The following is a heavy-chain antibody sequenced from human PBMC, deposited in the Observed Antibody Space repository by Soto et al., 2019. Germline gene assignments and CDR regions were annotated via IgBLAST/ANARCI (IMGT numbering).Heavy chain of an antibody. CDR1: GGSISSYY. CDR3: ARRWGTSFDF. Sequence: SETLSLTCTVSGGSISSYYCRWSRQPPGKGLEWIGYIYYSGSTNYNPSLKSRVTISVDTSKNQFSLKVSSVTAADTAVYYCARRWGTSFDFWGQGTLVTVS. V-gene: IGHV4-59*01. D-gene: IGHD7-27*01. J-gene: IGHJ4*02. CDR2: IYYSGST.